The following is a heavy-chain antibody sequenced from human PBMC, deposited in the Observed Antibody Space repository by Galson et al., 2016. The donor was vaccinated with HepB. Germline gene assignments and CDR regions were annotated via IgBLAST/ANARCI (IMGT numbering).Heavy chain of an antibody. J-gene: IGHJ4*02. D-gene: IGHD3-10*01. Sequence: SLRLSCAVSGFTFTHHQMHWVRQLPGKGLEWVAVIWNDGINKYYADPVKGRFTISRDNSKNTVNLQMNSLRVEDTALYYCAREGGSPPFLDYWGQGTLVTVSS. V-gene: IGHV3-33*08. CDR1: GFTFTHHQ. CDR2: IWNDGINK. CDR3: AREGGSPPFLDY.